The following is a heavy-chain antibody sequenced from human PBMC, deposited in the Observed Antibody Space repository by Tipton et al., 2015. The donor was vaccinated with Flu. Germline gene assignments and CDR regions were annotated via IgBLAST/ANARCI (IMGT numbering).Heavy chain of an antibody. J-gene: IGHJ4*02. Sequence: QLVQSGAELKKPGASVRASCRASGYSFSNYGISWLRQAPGQGPEWMGWINVHNGDTNYAQNFQDRVTMTTDTSVSTVYMELRSLTSDDTAVYYCARDGKTTLVQGIFDFWGPGTLVTVSS. CDR1: GYSFSNYG. D-gene: IGHD3-10*01. CDR2: INVHNGDT. CDR3: ARDGKTTLVQGIFDF. V-gene: IGHV1-18*01.